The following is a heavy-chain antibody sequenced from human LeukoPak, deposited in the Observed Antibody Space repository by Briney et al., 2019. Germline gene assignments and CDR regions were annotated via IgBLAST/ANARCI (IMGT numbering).Heavy chain of an antibody. CDR2: ISGSGGST. D-gene: IGHD3-22*01. CDR1: GFTFSSDA. V-gene: IGHV3-23*01. J-gene: IGHJ4*02. CDR3: ARDGPLYYYDSSGYYYAELYYFDY. Sequence: GGSLRLSCAASGFTFSSDAMSWVRQAPGKGLEWVSAISGSGGSTYYADSVKGRFTISRDNSKNTLYLQMNSLRAEDTAVYYCARDGPLYYYDSSGYYYAELYYFDYWGQGTLVTVSS.